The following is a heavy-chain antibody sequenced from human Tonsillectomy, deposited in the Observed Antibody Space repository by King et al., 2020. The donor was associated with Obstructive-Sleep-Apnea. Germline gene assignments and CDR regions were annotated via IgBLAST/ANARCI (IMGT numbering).Heavy chain of an antibody. D-gene: IGHD3-10*01. CDR3: ARDMSAYDSTSLAY. CDR2: ISPNSGVT. CDR1: GYTFTGYY. J-gene: IGHJ4*02. V-gene: IGHV1-2*02. Sequence: VQLVESGAEVKKPGASVKVSCKASGYTFTGYYIHWVRQAPGQGLEWMGWISPNSGVTKYPQKFQDRVTMTRDTSISTPYMDLSRRRSDDTAVYYCARDMSAYDSTSLAYWGQGTLVTVSS.